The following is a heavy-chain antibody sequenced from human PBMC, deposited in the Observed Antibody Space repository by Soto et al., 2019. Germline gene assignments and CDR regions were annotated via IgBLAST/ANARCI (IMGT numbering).Heavy chain of an antibody. V-gene: IGHV1-3*05. Sequence: QVQLVQSGAEEKKPGASVKVSCKASGYTFTSYAMHWVRQAPGQRLEWMGWINAGNGNTKYSQKFQGRVTITRDTSASTAYMELSSLRSEDTAVYYCAREGGIRAYYYGMDVWGQGTTVTVSS. CDR2: INAGNGNT. CDR1: GYTFTSYA. D-gene: IGHD3-10*01. J-gene: IGHJ6*02. CDR3: AREGGIRAYYYGMDV.